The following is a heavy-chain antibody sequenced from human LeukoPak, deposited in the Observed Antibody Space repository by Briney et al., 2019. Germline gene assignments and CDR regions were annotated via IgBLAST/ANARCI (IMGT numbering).Heavy chain of an antibody. Sequence: SVKVSCKASGGTFSSYAISWVRQAPGQGLEWMGGIIPIFGTANYAQKFQGRVTVTADKSTSAAYMELSSLRSEDTAVYYCARDRWVENYYMDVWGKGTTVTVSS. CDR2: IIPIFGTA. D-gene: IGHD2-15*01. CDR1: GGTFSSYA. J-gene: IGHJ6*03. V-gene: IGHV1-69*06. CDR3: ARDRWVENYYMDV.